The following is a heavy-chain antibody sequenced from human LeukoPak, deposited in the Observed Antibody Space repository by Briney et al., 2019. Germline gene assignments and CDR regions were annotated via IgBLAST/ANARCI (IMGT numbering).Heavy chain of an antibody. CDR1: GFTFGTYW. CDR2: IKQDGSGK. Sequence: GGSLRLSCAASGFTFGTYWMSWVRQAPGKGLEWVANIKQDGSGKYYVDSVKGRFTISRDNAKNSLYLQMNSLRAEDTAVYYCARDIFGGTYYYDSSGSKGYFDYWGQGTLVTVSS. D-gene: IGHD3-22*01. J-gene: IGHJ4*02. V-gene: IGHV3-7*01. CDR3: ARDIFGGTYYYDSSGSKGYFDY.